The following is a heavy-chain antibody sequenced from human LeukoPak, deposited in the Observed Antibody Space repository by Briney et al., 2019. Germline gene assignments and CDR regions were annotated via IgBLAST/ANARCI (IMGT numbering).Heavy chain of an antibody. Sequence: GASVKVSCKASGYTFTYYYIHWVRQAPGQGLEWMGMINPSSGTTSYAQKFQGRVTMSVDTSQTQFSLKLSSVTAADTAVYYCARSIGYYYPFDFWGQGTLVTVSS. V-gene: IGHV1-46*01. CDR1: GYTFTYYY. D-gene: IGHD3-22*01. CDR2: INPSSGTT. J-gene: IGHJ4*02. CDR3: ARSIGYYYPFDF.